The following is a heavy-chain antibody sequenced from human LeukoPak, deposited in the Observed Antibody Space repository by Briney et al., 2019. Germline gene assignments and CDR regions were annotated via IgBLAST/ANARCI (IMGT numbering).Heavy chain of an antibody. Sequence: GGSLRLSCAGSGITLSSHAIHWVRQAPGKGLEWVSAVGSGGATYYADSVKGRFAVSRDSAKNSLYLQMDSLTAEDMAVYHSARRMGGFDIWGQGTVVTVSS. CDR3: ARRMGGFDI. D-gene: IGHD2-15*01. J-gene: IGHJ3*02. V-gene: IGHV3/OR16-10*01. CDR1: GITLSSHA. CDR2: VGSGGAT.